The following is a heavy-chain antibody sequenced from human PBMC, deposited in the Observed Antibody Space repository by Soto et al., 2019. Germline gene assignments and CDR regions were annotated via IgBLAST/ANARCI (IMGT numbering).Heavy chain of an antibody. CDR3: AKVVKYDVLTGYYKGPDYYGMDV. D-gene: IGHD3-9*01. V-gene: IGHV3-23*01. J-gene: IGHJ6*02. CDR2: ISGSGGST. CDR1: GFTFSIYS. Sequence: GGSLRLSCAASGFTFSIYSMNWVRQAPGKGLEWVSLISGSGGSTHYADSVEGRFTISRDNSKNTLCLEMDSLRAEDTAVYYCAKVVKYDVLTGYYKGPDYYGMDVWGQGTTVTVSS.